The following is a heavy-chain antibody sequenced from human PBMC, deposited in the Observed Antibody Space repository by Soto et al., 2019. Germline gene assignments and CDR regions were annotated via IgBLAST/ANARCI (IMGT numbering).Heavy chain of an antibody. CDR2: IYYSGST. Sequence: PSETLSLTCTVSGGSISSGGYYWSWIRQHPGKGLEWIGYIYYSGSTYYNPSLKSRVTISVDTSKNQFSLKLSSVTAADTAVYYCARVVLWFGEPPGFESPTDRPQLFDPWGQGTLVTVSS. D-gene: IGHD3-10*01. CDR3: ARVVLWFGEPPGFESPTDRPQLFDP. V-gene: IGHV4-31*03. J-gene: IGHJ5*02. CDR1: GGSISSGGYY.